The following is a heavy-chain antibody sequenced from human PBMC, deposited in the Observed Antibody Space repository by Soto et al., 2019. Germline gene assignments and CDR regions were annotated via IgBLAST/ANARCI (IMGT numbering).Heavy chain of an antibody. CDR2: ITEDGSEK. CDR1: GFSLSDYV. CDR3: AGPRFQGMNV. J-gene: IGHJ6*02. Sequence: PGGSLRLSCGGSGFSLSDYVMSWVRQAPGKGLEWVAVITEDGSEKYYVESVEGRFTTSRDNAKNSLYLQANSLRDEDTAVYYCAGPRFQGMNVWGQGTTVTVSS. V-gene: IGHV3-7*03.